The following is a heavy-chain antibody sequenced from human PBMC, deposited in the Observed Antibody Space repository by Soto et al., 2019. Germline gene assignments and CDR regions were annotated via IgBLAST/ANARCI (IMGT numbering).Heavy chain of an antibody. D-gene: IGHD3-9*01. Sequence: QPGGSLRLSCVASGFTFSTYWMSWVRQAPGKGLEWVAYMSLDGSNKDYVDSVKGRFTISRDNARNSLYLQMNSLRAEDTAVYYCAREDWYRFDPWGQGTLVTVSS. CDR1: GFTFSTYW. J-gene: IGHJ5*02. CDR3: AREDWYRFDP. V-gene: IGHV3-7*01. CDR2: MSLDGSNK.